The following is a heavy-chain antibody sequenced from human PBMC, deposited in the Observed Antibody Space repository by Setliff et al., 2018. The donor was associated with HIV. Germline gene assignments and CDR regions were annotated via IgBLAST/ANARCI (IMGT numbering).Heavy chain of an antibody. Sequence: ASVKVSCKASGYTFTSYGITWVRQAPGQGLEWMGWISTYNGNTHYAQQLQGRATMTTDTSTSTAYMELRSLRSEDTALYYCATDAYHDFLTGPTPGAFDIWGQGTVVTVSS. CDR1: GYTFTSYG. D-gene: IGHD3-9*01. J-gene: IGHJ3*02. CDR3: ATDAYHDFLTGPTPGAFDI. CDR2: ISTYNGNT. V-gene: IGHV1-18*01.